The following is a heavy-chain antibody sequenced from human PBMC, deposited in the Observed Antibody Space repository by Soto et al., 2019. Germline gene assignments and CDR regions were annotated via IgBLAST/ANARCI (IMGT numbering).Heavy chain of an antibody. CDR2: AHHSGHT. CDR3: PSSAATGLDY. D-gene: IGHD1-26*01. J-gene: IGHJ4*02. V-gene: IGHV4-4*02. CDR1: GGSMSSSNW. Sequence: QVQLQESGPGLVKPSGTLSLTCTVSGGSMSSSNWWNWVRQSPGKGLEWIGEAHHSGHTNYNPSLKSRVTLXLHKSKTHFSRKLILVIVADTVLYLCPSSAATGLDYWGQGTLVTVSS.